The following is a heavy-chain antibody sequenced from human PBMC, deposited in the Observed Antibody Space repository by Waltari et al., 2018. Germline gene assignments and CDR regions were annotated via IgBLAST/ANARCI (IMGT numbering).Heavy chain of an antibody. CDR3: ARLALSNYYDSSGYYDY. D-gene: IGHD3-22*01. CDR1: GYSFTSSW. V-gene: IGHV5-51*03. J-gene: IGHJ4*02. CDR2: IYPGDSDT. Sequence: EVQLVQSGAEVKKPGESLKISCKGSGYSFTSSWIGWVRQMPGKGLEWMGIIYPGDSDTRYSPSFQGQVTISADKSISTAYLQWSSLKASDTAMYYCARLALSNYYDSSGYYDYWGQGTLVTVSS.